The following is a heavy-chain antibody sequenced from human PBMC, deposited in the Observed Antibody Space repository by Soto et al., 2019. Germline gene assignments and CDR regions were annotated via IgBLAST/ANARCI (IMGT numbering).Heavy chain of an antibody. CDR3: ARYRYCSSTICYNRAFDY. D-gene: IGHD2-2*02. J-gene: IGHJ4*02. Sequence: SETLSLTCTVSCGSISSGGNYCSWIRQHPGKGLEWIGYIYYSGSTYYNPSLKSRVTISVNTSKNQFSLKLSSVTAADTAVYYCARYRYCSSTICYNRAFDYWGQGTLVPVSS. CDR2: IYYSGST. CDR1: CGSISSGGNY. V-gene: IGHV4-31*03.